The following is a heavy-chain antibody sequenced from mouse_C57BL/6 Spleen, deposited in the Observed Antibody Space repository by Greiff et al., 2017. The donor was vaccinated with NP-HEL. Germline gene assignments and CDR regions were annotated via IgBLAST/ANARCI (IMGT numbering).Heavy chain of an antibody. V-gene: IGHV14-2*01. Sequence: EVQLQQSGAELVKPGASVKLSCTASGFNIKDYYMHWVKQRTEQGLEWIGRIDPEDGDTKYAPKFQGKATLTADTSSNTAYLQLSSLTSEDTAVYYCARDYYGGWYFDVWGTGTTVTVSS. CDR3: ARDYYGGWYFDV. CDR2: IDPEDGDT. D-gene: IGHD1-1*01. CDR1: GFNIKDYY. J-gene: IGHJ1*03.